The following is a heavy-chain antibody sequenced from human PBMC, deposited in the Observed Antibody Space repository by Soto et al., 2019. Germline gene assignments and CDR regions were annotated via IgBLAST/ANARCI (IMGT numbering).Heavy chain of an antibody. J-gene: IGHJ6*02. CDR3: ARLVGAVTAYYYGMDV. Sequence: SETLSLTCAVYGGSFSGYYWSWIRQPPGKGLEWIGEINHSGSTNYNPSLKSRVTISVDTSKNQFSLKLSSVTAADTAVYYCARLVGAVTAYYYGMDVWGQGTTVTVS. CDR2: INHSGST. CDR1: GGSFSGYY. V-gene: IGHV4-34*01. D-gene: IGHD1-26*01.